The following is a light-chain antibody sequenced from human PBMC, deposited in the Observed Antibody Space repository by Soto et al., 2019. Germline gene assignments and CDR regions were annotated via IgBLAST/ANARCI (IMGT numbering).Light chain of an antibody. V-gene: IGKV3-20*01. Sequence: EIVLTQSPGTLSLSPGERATLSCRASQSFSSSYLAWYQQKVGQAPRLLIYGASSRATGIPDRFSGSGSGTDFTLTISRLEPEDFAVYYCQQYGSSRTFGQGTKVEIK. CDR3: QQYGSSRT. CDR2: GAS. J-gene: IGKJ1*01. CDR1: QSFSSSY.